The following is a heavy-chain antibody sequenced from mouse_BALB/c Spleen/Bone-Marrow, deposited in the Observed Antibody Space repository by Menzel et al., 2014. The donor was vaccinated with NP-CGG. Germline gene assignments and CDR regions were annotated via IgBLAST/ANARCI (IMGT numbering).Heavy chain of an antibody. Sequence: EVKLVESGGGLVQPGGSLKLSRAASGFDFSRYWMSRVRPAPGKGLEWIGEINPDSSTINYTPSLKDKFIISRDNAKNTLYLQMSKVRSEDTALYYCARQGYRYDLRVYAMDYWGQGTSVTVSS. V-gene: IGHV4-1*02. CDR1: GFDFSRYW. CDR2: INPDSSTI. J-gene: IGHJ4*01. CDR3: ARQGYRYDLRVYAMDY. D-gene: IGHD2-14*01.